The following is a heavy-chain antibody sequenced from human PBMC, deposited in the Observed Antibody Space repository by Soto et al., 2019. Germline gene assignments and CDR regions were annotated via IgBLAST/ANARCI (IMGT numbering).Heavy chain of an antibody. V-gene: IGHV3-48*02. J-gene: IGHJ3*02. CDR2: ISSSSSTI. D-gene: IGHD1-26*01. CDR1: GFTFSSYG. CDR3: ARSYDVVGAFDI. Sequence: GGSLRLSCAASGFTFSSYGMHWVRQAPGKGLEWVSYISSSSSTIYYADSVKGRFTISRDNAKNSLYLQMNSLRDEDTAVYYCARSYDVVGAFDIWGQGTMVTVSS.